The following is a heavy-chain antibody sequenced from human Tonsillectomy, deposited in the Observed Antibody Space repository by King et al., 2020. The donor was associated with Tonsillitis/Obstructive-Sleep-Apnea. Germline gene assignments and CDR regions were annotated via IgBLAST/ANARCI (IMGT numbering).Heavy chain of an antibody. CDR2: IIPFYGTA. CDR3: ARDRWIGEYYYSMDV. D-gene: IGHD5-12*01. Sequence: QLVQSGAEVKKPGSSVKVSCKASGGTFSTYAISWVRQAPGQGPEWMGGIIPFYGTANYAQSFQGRLTITADEPTGTAYMELSSLTSEDTAMYYCARDRWIGEYYYSMDVWGKGTTVTVSS. CDR1: GGTFSTYA. V-gene: IGHV1-69*01. J-gene: IGHJ6*03.